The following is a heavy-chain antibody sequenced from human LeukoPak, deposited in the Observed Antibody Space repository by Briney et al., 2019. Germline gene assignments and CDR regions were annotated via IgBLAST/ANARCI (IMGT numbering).Heavy chain of an antibody. D-gene: IGHD3-3*01. CDR2: IRRDGSNQ. V-gene: IGHV3-30*02. CDR1: GFTFSSHG. Sequence: PGGSLRLSCAASGFTFSSHGMHWVRQAPGKGLEWVSFIRRDGSNQYYAESVKGRFTISRDNSKNTLDLQMGSLRVEDTAVYYCTKAYDSWIGSFYDYWGRGTLVTVSS. J-gene: IGHJ4*02. CDR3: TKAYDSWIGSFYDY.